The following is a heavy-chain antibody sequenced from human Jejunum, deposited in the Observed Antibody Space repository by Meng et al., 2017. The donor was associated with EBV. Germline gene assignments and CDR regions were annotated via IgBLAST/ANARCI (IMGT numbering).Heavy chain of an antibody. Sequence: VQVQESGPGLVQPSGTLSLTCGGSGASISSSHWWSWVRQAPGEGLEWIGEIYYTGRTNYNPSLKSRVSMSIDKSKNQFSLNLNSVTVADTAVYYCATSMSGYSYGYSWGQGTLVTVSS. D-gene: IGHD5-12*01. CDR2: IYYTGRT. J-gene: IGHJ5*02. V-gene: IGHV4-4*02. CDR1: GASISSSHW. CDR3: ATSMSGYSYGYS.